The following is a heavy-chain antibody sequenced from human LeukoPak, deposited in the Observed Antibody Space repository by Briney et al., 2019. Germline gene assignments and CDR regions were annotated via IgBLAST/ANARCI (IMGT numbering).Heavy chain of an antibody. V-gene: IGHV4-4*07. Sequence: SETLSLTCTVSGGSISSYYWSWIRQAAGKGLEWIGRIYTSGTTNYNPSLKSRVTMSVDTSRNRFSLKLSSVTAADTAVYYCARAVYGSGSSERWGQGTLVTVSS. D-gene: IGHD3-10*01. CDR2: IYTSGTT. CDR3: ARAVYGSGSSER. J-gene: IGHJ4*02. CDR1: GGSISSYY.